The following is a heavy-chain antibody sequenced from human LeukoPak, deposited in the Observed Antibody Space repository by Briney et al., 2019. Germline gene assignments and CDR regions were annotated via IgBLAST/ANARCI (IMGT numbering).Heavy chain of an antibody. CDR3: ARGITGTTGGGDAFDI. D-gene: IGHD1-20*01. J-gene: IGHJ3*02. CDR2: IYHSGST. Sequence: SETLSLTCAVSGGSISSGGYSWSWIRQPPGKGLEWIGYIYHSGSTYYNPSLKSRVTISVDKSKNQFSLKLSPVTAADTAVYYCARGITGTTGGGDAFDIWGQGTMVTVSS. CDR1: GGSISSGGYS. V-gene: IGHV4-30-2*01.